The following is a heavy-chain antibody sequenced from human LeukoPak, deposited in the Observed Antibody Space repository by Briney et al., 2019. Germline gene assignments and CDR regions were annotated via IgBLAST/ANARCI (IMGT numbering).Heavy chain of an antibody. V-gene: IGHV3-30*19. CDR1: GFTFSSYG. Sequence: GGSLRLSCAASGFTFSSYGMHWVRQAPGKGLEWVAVISYDGSNKYCADSVKGRFTISRDNSKNTLYLQMNSLRAEDTAVYYCAKVIVVVPAVRVMDYYYGMDVWGQGTTVTVSS. CDR3: AKVIVVVPAVRVMDYYYGMDV. CDR2: ISYDGSNK. J-gene: IGHJ6*02. D-gene: IGHD2-2*01.